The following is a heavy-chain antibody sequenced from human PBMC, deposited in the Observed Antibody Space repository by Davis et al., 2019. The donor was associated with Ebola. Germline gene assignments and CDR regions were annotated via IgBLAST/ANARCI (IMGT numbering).Heavy chain of an antibody. D-gene: IGHD6-13*01. CDR3: ARYSDSAFDD. CDR1: GYSISSGYY. CDR2: IYHSGST. V-gene: IGHV4-38-2*02. Sequence: MPSETLSLTCTVSGYSISSGYYWGWIRQPPGKGLEWIGSIYHSGSTYYNPSLKSRVAISVDTSKNQFSLNLRSVTAADTAVYYCARYSDSAFDDWGQGTLITVSS. J-gene: IGHJ4*02.